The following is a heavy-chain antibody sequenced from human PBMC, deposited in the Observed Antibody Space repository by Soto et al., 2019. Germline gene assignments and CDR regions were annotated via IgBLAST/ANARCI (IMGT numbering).Heavy chain of an antibody. D-gene: IGHD2-15*01. V-gene: IGHV4-34*01. J-gene: IGHJ4*02. CDR1: GGSFSGYY. CDR3: ARGRPLGYCSGGSCSSIDY. CDR2: INHRGST. Sequence: QVQLQQWGAGLLKPSETLSLTCAVYGGSFSGYYWSWIRQPPGKGLEWIGEINHRGSTNYNPSLKSRVTISVDTSKNQFSLKLSSVTAADTAVYYCARGRPLGYCSGGSCSSIDYWGQGTLVTVSS.